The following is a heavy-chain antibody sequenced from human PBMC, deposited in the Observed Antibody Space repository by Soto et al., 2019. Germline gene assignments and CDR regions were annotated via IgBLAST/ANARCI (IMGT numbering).Heavy chain of an antibody. Sequence: QLQLQESGSGLVKTSETLSLTCTVSGASISYGGFSWSWIRQSPGRGLEWIGYISHLENTYFHPSFKIRLTMSIDRTRNQASLKLSSLTAADMAVYYCASGGGYDSFDYWGQGVLVTVSS. V-gene: IGHV4-30-2*06. D-gene: IGHD5-12*01. J-gene: IGHJ4*02. CDR2: ISHLENT. CDR3: ASGGGYDSFDY. CDR1: GASISYGGFS.